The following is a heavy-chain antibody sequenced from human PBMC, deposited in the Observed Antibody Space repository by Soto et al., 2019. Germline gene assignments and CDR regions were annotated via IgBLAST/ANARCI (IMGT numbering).Heavy chain of an antibody. V-gene: IGHV2-5*02. Sequence: QITLKESGPTLVKPTQTLTLTCTFSGFSLSTSGVGVGWIRQLPGKALEWLALIYWDDDKRDSPFLKSRLTTTNDTSKNQVVLTMTNMDPVDTATYYCAHSPYSSSSYYFDYWGQGTLVTVSS. CDR3: AHSPYSSSSYYFDY. CDR1: GFSLSTSGVG. CDR2: IYWDDDK. J-gene: IGHJ4*02. D-gene: IGHD6-6*01.